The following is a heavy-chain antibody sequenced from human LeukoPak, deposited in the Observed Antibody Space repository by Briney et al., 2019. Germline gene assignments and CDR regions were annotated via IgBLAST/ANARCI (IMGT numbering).Heavy chain of an antibody. CDR2: MNPNSGNT. CDR1: GCTFTSYD. Sequence: ASVKVSCKASGCTFTSYDINWVRQATGQGLEWMGWMNPNSGNTGYAQKFQGRVTMTRNTSISTAYMELSSLRSEDTAVYYCARSYYDILTGYYLPYYYYGMDVWGQGTTVTVSS. D-gene: IGHD3-9*01. J-gene: IGHJ6*02. CDR3: ARSYYDILTGYYLPYYYYGMDV. V-gene: IGHV1-8*01.